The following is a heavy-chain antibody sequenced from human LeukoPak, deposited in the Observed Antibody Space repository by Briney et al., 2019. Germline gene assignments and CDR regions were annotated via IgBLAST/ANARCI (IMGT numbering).Heavy chain of an antibody. Sequence: GGSLRLSCAASGFTFSSYWMHWVRQAPGKGLVWVSRINSDGSSTSYADSVKGRFTISRDNSNNTLSLQMNSLRAEDTAVYYCAKDGGGTIFGMVIILHYMDVWGKGTTVTVSS. J-gene: IGHJ6*03. V-gene: IGHV3-74*01. CDR3: AKDGGGTIFGMVIILHYMDV. CDR2: INSDGSST. D-gene: IGHD3-3*01. CDR1: GFTFSSYW.